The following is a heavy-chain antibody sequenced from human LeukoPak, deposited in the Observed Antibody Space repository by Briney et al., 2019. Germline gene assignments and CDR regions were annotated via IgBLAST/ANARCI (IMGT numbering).Heavy chain of an antibody. CDR2: INPSGGST. CDR3: AYSSSWLWFDP. CDR1: GYTFTSYY. V-gene: IGHV1-46*01. D-gene: IGHD6-13*01. Sequence: GASVTVSCKASGYTFTSYYMHWVRQAPGQGLEWMGIINPSGGSTSYAQKFQGRVTMTRDTSTSTVYMELSSLRSEDTAVYYCAYSSSWLWFDPWGQGTLVTVSS. J-gene: IGHJ5*02.